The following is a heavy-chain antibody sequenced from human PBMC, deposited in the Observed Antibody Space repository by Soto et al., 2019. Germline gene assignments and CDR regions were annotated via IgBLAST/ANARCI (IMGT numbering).Heavy chain of an antibody. CDR1: GGSIGIYY. V-gene: IGHV4-59*01. CDR2: IFYSGST. J-gene: IGHJ3*02. CDR3: ARRYGSAFDI. Sequence: SATLSLTCTFPGGSIGIYYWSWIRQPPGKGLEWIGYIFYSGSTNYNPSLKSRVTISVDTSKNQFSLKLSSVTAADTAVYYCARRYGSAFDIWGHGTMVT. D-gene: IGHD4-17*01.